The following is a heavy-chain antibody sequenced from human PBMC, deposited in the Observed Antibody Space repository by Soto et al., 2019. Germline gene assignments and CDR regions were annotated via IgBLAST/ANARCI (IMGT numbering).Heavy chain of an antibody. J-gene: IGHJ6*02. CDR2: IIPIFGTA. V-gene: IGHV1-69*13. CDR3: ARKGAIGGDDYNSYYYYGMDV. Sequence: GASVKVSCKASGGTFSSYAISWVRQAPGQGLEWMGGIIPIFGTANYAQKFQGRVTITADESTSTAYMELSSLRSEDTAVYYCARKGAIGGDDYNSYYYYGMDVWGQGTTVTVSS. CDR1: GGTFSSYA. D-gene: IGHD5-12*01.